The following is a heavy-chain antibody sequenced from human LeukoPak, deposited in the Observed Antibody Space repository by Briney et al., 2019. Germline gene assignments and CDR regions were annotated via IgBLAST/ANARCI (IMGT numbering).Heavy chain of an antibody. Sequence: GGSLRLSCAASGLTFSNYAMSWVRQAPGKGREWVSSISGNGGSTYYANAVKGRFSISRDNSKNTVYLQMNSLRAEDTAVFYCARGGQNFDFWRFAYWGQGSLVTVSS. CDR1: GLTFSNYA. D-gene: IGHD3-3*01. V-gene: IGHV3-23*01. CDR3: ARGGQNFDFWRFAY. J-gene: IGHJ4*02. CDR2: ISGNGGST.